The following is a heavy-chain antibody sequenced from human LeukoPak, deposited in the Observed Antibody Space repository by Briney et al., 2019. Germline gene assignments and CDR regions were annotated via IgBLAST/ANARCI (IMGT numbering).Heavy chain of an antibody. J-gene: IGHJ3*02. CDR1: GSTFRNFQNYW. D-gene: IGHD5-24*01. CDR3: AGHKRERQDAYAGTFDI. Sequence: PGGSLRLSCAGSGSTFRNFQNYWMSWVRQAPGKGLEWVAAIKEDGREVFYSHFVKGRFTISRDNVKNSVSLQMYSLTAEDTALYYCAGHKRERQDAYAGTFDIWGQGTMVTVSS. CDR2: IKEDGREV. V-gene: IGHV3-7*01.